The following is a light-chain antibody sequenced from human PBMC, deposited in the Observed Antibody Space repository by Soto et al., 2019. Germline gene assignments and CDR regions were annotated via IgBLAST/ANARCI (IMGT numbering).Light chain of an antibody. J-gene: IGLJ2*01. CDR1: SSDIGTYDF. CDR3: SSYAKYRTLL. Sequence: QSALTQPASVSGSPGQSITISCTGTSSDIGTYDFVSWYQQHPGTAPKLILYEVTNRPPGLSDRFSGSKSGNTASLLISGLQADDEADYFCSSYAKYRTLLFGGGTKLTVL. CDR2: EVT. V-gene: IGLV2-14*01.